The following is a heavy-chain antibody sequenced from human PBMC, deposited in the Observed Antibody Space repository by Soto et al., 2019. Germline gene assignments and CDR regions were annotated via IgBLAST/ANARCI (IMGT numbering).Heavy chain of an antibody. D-gene: IGHD3-22*01. Sequence: ASVKVSCKASGYTFTSYDINWVRQATGQGLEWMGWMNPNSGNTGYAQKFQGRVTMTRNTSISTAYMELSSLRSEDTAVYYCARDISRHYDSSGYYFPDAFDIWGQGTMVTVSS. V-gene: IGHV1-8*01. J-gene: IGHJ3*02. CDR3: ARDISRHYDSSGYYFPDAFDI. CDR1: GYTFTSYD. CDR2: MNPNSGNT.